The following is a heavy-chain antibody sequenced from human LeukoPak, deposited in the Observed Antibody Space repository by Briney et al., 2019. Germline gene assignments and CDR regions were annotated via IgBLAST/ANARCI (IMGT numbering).Heavy chain of an antibody. V-gene: IGHV3-30*18. D-gene: IGHD3-10*01. CDR1: GFTFSSHG. CDR3: AKDFRFGETQVG. CDR2: ISYDGSNK. J-gene: IGHJ4*02. Sequence: PGGSLRLSCAASGFTFSSHGMHWVRQAPGKGLEWVAVISYDGSNKYYADSVKGRFTISRDNSKNTLYLQMNSLRAEDTAVYYCAKDFRFGETQVGWGQGTLVTVSS.